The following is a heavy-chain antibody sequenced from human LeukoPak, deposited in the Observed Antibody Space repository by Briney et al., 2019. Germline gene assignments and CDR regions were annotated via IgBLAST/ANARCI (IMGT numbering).Heavy chain of an antibody. D-gene: IGHD3-10*01. J-gene: IGHJ4*02. CDR1: DVSFTNYY. CDR2: VYYTGNP. Sequence: SETLSLTCAVSDVSFTNYYWTWIRQSPGKGLEWIGEVYYTGNPNYNPSLLSRVSVSMDKSKNEFSLKLTSMTAADTGVYYCARLSGTFGGHIRARGVFIDWGQGTQVTVSS. V-gene: IGHV4-34*01. CDR3: ARLSGTFGGHIRARGVFID.